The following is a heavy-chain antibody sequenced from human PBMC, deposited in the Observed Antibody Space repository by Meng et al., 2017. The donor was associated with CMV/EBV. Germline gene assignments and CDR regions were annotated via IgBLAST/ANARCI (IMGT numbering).Heavy chain of an antibody. Sequence: GESLKISCTASGFTFSSSNMHWVRQAPGKGPEWVAFIRYDGSNKYYADSVKGRFTISRDNSKNTLFLQMNSQKAEDTAMYYCATYWSADYWGQGTLVTVSS. V-gene: IGHV3-30*02. J-gene: IGHJ4*02. D-gene: IGHD1-1*01. CDR3: ATYWSADY. CDR1: GFTFSSSN. CDR2: IRYDGSNK.